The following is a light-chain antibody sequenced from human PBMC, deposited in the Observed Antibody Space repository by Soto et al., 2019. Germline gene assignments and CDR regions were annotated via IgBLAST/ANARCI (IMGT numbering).Light chain of an antibody. V-gene: IGLV2-8*01. J-gene: IGLJ1*01. CDR1: SSDVGGYNY. Sequence: QSALTQPPSASGSPGQSVTISCTGTSSDVGGYNYVSWYQQHPGKAPKLMIYEVSKRPSGVPDRFSGSKSGNTASLTVSGLQAEAEADYDCSSDAGSNNSPCVFGTGTKLTVL. CDR2: EVS. CDR3: SSDAGSNNSPCV.